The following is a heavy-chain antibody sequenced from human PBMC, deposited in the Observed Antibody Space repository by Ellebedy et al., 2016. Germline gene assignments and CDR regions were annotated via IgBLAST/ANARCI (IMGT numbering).Heavy chain of an antibody. J-gene: IGHJ4*02. V-gene: IGHV4-39*01. CDR3: ARRASGYGSGSYYLDY. CDR2: IYYGRST. CDR1: GGSISSSSYY. D-gene: IGHD3-10*01. Sequence: SETLSLTXTVSGGSISSSSYYWGWIRQPPGKGLEWIGNIYYGRSTYYNPSLKSRVSISVDTSKNQFSLKLSSATAADTAVYYCARRASGYGSGSYYLDYWGQGTLVTVSS.